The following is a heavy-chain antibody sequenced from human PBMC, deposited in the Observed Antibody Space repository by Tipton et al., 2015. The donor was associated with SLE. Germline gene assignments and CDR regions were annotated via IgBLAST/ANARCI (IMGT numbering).Heavy chain of an antibody. CDR1: GGSFSGYY. J-gene: IGHJ6*03. D-gene: IGHD3-10*01. Sequence: TLSLTCAVYGGSFSGYYWSWIRQPPGKGLEWIGEINHSGRTNYNPSLESRVTISVDTSKNQFSLKLSSVTAADTAIYYCARVGYLGSGKTWDMDVWGKGITVTVSS. CDR3: ARVGYLGSGKTWDMDV. V-gene: IGHV4-34*01. CDR2: INHSGRT.